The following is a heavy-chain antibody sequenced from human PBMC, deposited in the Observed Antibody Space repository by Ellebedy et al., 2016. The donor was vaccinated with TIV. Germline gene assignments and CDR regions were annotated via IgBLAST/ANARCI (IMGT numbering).Heavy chain of an antibody. V-gene: IGHV3-64D*06. CDR1: GFTFSSYS. CDR3: GRGGLDV. CDR2: ATSSGNTT. Sequence: GESLKISCSASGFTFSSYSMHWVRQAPGKGLEYVSVATSSGNTTYYADSVRGRFTVSSDSSKNMLYLQMSSLRADDTAVYYCGRGGLDVWGQGTTVTVSS. J-gene: IGHJ6*02. D-gene: IGHD3-10*01.